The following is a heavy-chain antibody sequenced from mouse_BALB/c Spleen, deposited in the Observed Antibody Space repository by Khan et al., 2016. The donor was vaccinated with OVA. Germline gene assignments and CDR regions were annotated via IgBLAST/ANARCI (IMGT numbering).Heavy chain of an antibody. CDR1: DYSITSGYS. Sequence: EVQLQESGPDLVKPSQSLSLTCTVTDYSITSGYSWHWIRQFPGNKLEWMGYIHYSGTTNYNPSLRSRISITRDTSKNQFFLQLNSVTTEDTATXYCARRSMITTWGFAYWGQGTLVTVSA. J-gene: IGHJ3*01. CDR3: ARRSMITTWGFAY. D-gene: IGHD2-4*01. CDR2: IHYSGTT. V-gene: IGHV3-1*02.